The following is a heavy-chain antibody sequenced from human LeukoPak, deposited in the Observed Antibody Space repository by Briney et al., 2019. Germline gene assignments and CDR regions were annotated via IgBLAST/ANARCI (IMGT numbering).Heavy chain of an antibody. D-gene: IGHD5-12*01. CDR1: DYTFTSYG. CDR3: ARAPPYSGYDFGAFDI. CDR2: ISAYNGNT. V-gene: IGHV1-18*01. J-gene: IGHJ3*02. Sequence: ASVQVSCKASDYTFTSYGISWVRQAPGQGLEWMGWISAYNGNTNYAQKLQGRVTMTTDTSTSTAYMELRSLRSDDTAVYYCARAPPYSGYDFGAFDIWGQGTMVTVSS.